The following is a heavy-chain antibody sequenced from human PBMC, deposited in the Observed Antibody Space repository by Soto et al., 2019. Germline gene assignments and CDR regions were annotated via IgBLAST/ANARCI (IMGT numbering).Heavy chain of an antibody. D-gene: IGHD6-6*01. CDR1: GYSFTSYC. J-gene: IGHJ6*02. CDR2: IYPGDSDT. CDR3: ARLPVKYSSSGGGYYYYYGMDV. V-gene: IGHV5-51*01. Sequence: VESLKISCKGSGYSFTSYCIGWVRQMPGKGLEGMGIIYPGDSDTRYSPSFQGPVTISADKSISPAYLQWSSLKASDTAMYYCARLPVKYSSSGGGYYYYYGMDVWGQGTTVTVSS.